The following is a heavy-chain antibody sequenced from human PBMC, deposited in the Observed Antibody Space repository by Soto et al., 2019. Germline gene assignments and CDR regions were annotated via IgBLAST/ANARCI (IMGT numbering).Heavy chain of an antibody. CDR2: IYYSGST. Sequence: SETLSLTCTVSGGSISSYYWSWIRQPPGKGLEWIGYIYYSGSTNYNPSLKSRVTISVDTSKNQLSLMLSSVTAADTAVYHCARRYGYYFDYWGQGTLVTVSS. CDR3: ARRYGYYFDY. CDR1: GGSISSYY. D-gene: IGHD4-17*01. J-gene: IGHJ4*02. V-gene: IGHV4-59*08.